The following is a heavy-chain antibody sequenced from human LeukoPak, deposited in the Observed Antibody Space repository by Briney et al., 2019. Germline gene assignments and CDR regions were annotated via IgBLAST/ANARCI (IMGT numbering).Heavy chain of an antibody. Sequence: GGSLRLSCAASGFTFDDYAMHWVRQAPGKGLEWVSGISWNSGSIGYADSVKGRFTISRDNAKNSLYLQMNSLRAEDTAVYYCARGNPPDYYDSSGQLFDYWGQGTLVTVSS. V-gene: IGHV3-9*01. CDR1: GFTFDDYA. CDR3: ARGNPPDYYDSSGQLFDY. J-gene: IGHJ4*02. CDR2: ISWNSGSI. D-gene: IGHD3-22*01.